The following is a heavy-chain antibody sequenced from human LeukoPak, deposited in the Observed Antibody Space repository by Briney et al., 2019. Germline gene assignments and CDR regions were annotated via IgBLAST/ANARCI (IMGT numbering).Heavy chain of an antibody. Sequence: SETLSLTCTVSGGSISSSSYYWGWIRQPPGKGLEWIGSIYYSGSTYYNPSLKSRVTISVDTSKNQLSLKLSSVTAADTAVYYCARDRPYYYDSSGRFDYWGQGTLVTVSS. CDR2: IYYSGST. D-gene: IGHD3-22*01. V-gene: IGHV4-39*07. J-gene: IGHJ4*02. CDR3: ARDRPYYYDSSGRFDY. CDR1: GGSISSSSYY.